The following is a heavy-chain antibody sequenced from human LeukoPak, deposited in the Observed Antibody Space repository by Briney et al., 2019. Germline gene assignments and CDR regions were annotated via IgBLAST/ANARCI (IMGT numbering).Heavy chain of an antibody. CDR2: IKQDGSEQ. CDR3: ARGARPYYYYGMDV. J-gene: IGHJ6*02. Sequence: PGGSLRLSCAASGFTFSAYWMSWVRQAPGKGLEWVANIKQDGSEQYYVDSVKGRFTISRDNAKNSVYLQMNSLRAEDTAVYYCARGARPYYYYGMDVWGQGTTVTVSS. V-gene: IGHV3-7*01. CDR1: GFTFSAYW.